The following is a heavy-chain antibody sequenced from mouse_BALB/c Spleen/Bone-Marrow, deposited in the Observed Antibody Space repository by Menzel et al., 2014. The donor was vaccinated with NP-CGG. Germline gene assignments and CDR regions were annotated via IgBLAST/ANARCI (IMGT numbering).Heavy chain of an antibody. V-gene: IGHV2-6-7*01. CDR1: GFSLTGYG. D-gene: IGHD2-4*01. J-gene: IGHJ4*01. Sequence: QVQLKESGPGLVAPSQGLSIPCTVSGFSLTGYGVSWVRQPPGKSLEWLGMIWGDGSTDYNSALKSRLSITKDNSKSQVFLKMSSLQTDDTARYYCARDSFLITRALDYWGQGTSVTVSS. CDR2: IWGDGST. CDR3: ARDSFLITRALDY.